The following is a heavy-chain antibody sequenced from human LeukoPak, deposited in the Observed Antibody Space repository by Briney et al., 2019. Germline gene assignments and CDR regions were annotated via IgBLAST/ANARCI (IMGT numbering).Heavy chain of an antibody. CDR3: AREVPYYGSGSESDY. D-gene: IGHD3-10*01. CDR1: GGSISSGGYY. V-gene: IGHV4-31*03. J-gene: IGHJ4*02. Sequence: PSETLSLTCIVSGGSISSGGYYWSWIRQHPGKGLEWIGYIYYSGSTYYNPSLKSRVTISVDTSKNQFSLKLSSVTAADTAVYYCAREVPYYGSGSESDYWGQGTLVTVSS. CDR2: IYYSGST.